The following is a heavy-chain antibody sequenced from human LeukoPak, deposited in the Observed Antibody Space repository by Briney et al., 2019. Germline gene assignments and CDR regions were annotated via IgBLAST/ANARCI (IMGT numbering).Heavy chain of an antibody. D-gene: IGHD3-16*01. Sequence: AETLSLTCAVYCGSFIGYYWSWIRQPPGKGLEWIGEINHSGSTNYNPSLKSRVTISVDTSKNQFSLKLSSVTAADTAVYYCARVTWGNYFDYWGQGTLVTVSS. CDR1: CGSFIGYY. V-gene: IGHV4-34*01. J-gene: IGHJ4*02. CDR3: ARVTWGNYFDY. CDR2: INHSGST.